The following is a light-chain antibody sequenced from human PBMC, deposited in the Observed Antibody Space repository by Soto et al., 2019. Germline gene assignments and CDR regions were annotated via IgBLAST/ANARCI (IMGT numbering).Light chain of an antibody. J-gene: IGKJ5*01. CDR1: ETIRVL. CDR3: QQRHNWPIT. CDR2: DTS. V-gene: IGKV3-11*01. Sequence: EIVLTQSPATLSLSPGERATLSCMAIETIRVLLEWYQQRPGQPPRLLIYDTSNRATGIPARSSGSGSGTDFTLTISGLEPADLGLYYCQQRHNWPITFGQGTRLEIK.